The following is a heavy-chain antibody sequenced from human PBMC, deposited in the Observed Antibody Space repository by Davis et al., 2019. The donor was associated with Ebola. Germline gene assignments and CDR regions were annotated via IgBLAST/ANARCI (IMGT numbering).Heavy chain of an antibody. J-gene: IGHJ4*02. CDR2: ISSNGGST. CDR1: GFTFSSYA. Sequence: GESLKISCAASGFTFSSYAMHWVRQAPGKGLEYVSAISSNGGSTYYANSVKGRFTISRDNSKNTLYLQMGSLRAEDMAVYYCARGKDSSGYLRRYYFDYWGQGTLVTVSS. CDR3: ARGKDSSGYLRRYYFDY. D-gene: IGHD3-22*01. V-gene: IGHV3-64*01.